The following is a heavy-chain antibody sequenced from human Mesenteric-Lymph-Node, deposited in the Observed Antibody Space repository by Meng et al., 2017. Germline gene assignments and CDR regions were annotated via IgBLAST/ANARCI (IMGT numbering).Heavy chain of an antibody. V-gene: IGHV4-61*01. CDR3: ARLDQALDY. J-gene: IGHJ4*02. CDR1: GGSVSSGSYY. CDR2: IYYSGAT. Sequence: VNLQGSGPGLVRPSATLSLTCSVSGGSVSSGSYYWSWIRQPPGKGLEWIGYIYYSGATNYNPSLKSRVTISADTSKNQFSLNLKSMTAADTAVYYCARLDQALDYWGQGTLVTVSS. D-gene: IGHD3-9*01.